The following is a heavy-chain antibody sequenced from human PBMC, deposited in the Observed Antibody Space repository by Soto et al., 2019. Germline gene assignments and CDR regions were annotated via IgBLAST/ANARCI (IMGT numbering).Heavy chain of an antibody. V-gene: IGHV3-30*18. CDR3: VKAEPSPAPSNYSCMDD. J-gene: IGHJ6*02. Sequence: PGGSLRLSCAASGFTFSSYAMHWVRQAPGKGLEWVAVISYNGSSKYYADSVKGRFTISRDNSHNTLYLQVHSLTAEDTAVYYLVKAEPSPAPSNYSCMDDGARET. CDR2: ISYNGSSK. CDR1: GFTFSSYA.